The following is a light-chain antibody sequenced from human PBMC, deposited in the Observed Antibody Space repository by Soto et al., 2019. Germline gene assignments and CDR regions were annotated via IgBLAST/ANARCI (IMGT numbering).Light chain of an antibody. CDR1: QSVSSY. Sequence: EIVLTQSPATLSLSPGERATLSCRASQSVSSYLAWYQQKPGQAPRLLIYDASNRATGIPARFSGSRSGTDFTLTINSLEPEDFAVYYYQQRSIWPLTFGGGTKVEIK. J-gene: IGKJ4*01. CDR3: QQRSIWPLT. V-gene: IGKV3-11*01. CDR2: DAS.